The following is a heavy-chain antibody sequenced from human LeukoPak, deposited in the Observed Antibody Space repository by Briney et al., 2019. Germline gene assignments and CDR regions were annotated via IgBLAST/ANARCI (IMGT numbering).Heavy chain of an antibody. CDR3: ARYISPYPETAAFDI. Sequence: SETLSLTCTVSGGSISSYYWSWIRQPAGKGLEWIGRIYTSGSTNYNPSLKSRVTMSVDTSKNQFSLKLSSVTAADTAVYYCARYISPYPETAAFDIWGQGTMVTVSS. CDR1: GGSISSYY. V-gene: IGHV4-4*07. D-gene: IGHD1-14*01. CDR2: IYTSGST. J-gene: IGHJ3*02.